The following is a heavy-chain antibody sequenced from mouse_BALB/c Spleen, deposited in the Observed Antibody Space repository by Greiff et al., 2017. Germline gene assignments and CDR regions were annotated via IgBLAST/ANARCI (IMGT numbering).Heavy chain of an antibody. CDR2: ISYSGST. D-gene: IGHD2-3*01. V-gene: IGHV3-2*02. Sequence: VQLKQSGPGLVKPSQSLSLTCTVTGYSITSDYAWNWIRQFPGNKLEWMGYISYSGSTSYNPSLKSRISITRDTSKNQFFLQLNSVTTEDTATYYCARFYDGYGGGSVYFDYWGQGTTLTVSS. CDR3: ARFYDGYGGGSVYFDY. CDR1: GYSITSDYA. J-gene: IGHJ2*01.